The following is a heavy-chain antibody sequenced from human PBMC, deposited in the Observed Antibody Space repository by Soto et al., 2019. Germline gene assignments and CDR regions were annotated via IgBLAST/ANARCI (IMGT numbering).Heavy chain of an antibody. Sequence: EVQLLESGGGLVQPGGSLRLSCAASGFTFSSYAMSWVRQAPGKGLEWVSAISSSSSYIYYADSVKGRFTISSDNAKNSLYLQMNSLRAEDTAVYYCARERESYDFWSGYYTVDAFDIWGQGTMVTVSS. V-gene: IGHV3-21*01. CDR3: ARERESYDFWSGYYTVDAFDI. D-gene: IGHD3-3*01. CDR2: ISSSSSYI. CDR1: GFTFSSYA. J-gene: IGHJ3*02.